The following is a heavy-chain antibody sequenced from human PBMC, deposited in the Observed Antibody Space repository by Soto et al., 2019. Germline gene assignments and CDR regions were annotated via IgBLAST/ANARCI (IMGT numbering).Heavy chain of an antibody. CDR2: ISSSSSTI. V-gene: IGHV3-48*02. CDR3: ARDMSYYYGSGSLKGGYYYYYGMDV. Sequence: GGSLRLSCAASGFTFSSYSMNWVRQAPGKGLEWVSYISSSSSTIYYADSVKGRFTISRDNAKNSLYLQMNSLRDEDTAVYYCARDMSYYYGSGSLKGGYYYYYGMDVWGQGTTVTVSS. CDR1: GFTFSSYS. D-gene: IGHD3-10*01. J-gene: IGHJ6*02.